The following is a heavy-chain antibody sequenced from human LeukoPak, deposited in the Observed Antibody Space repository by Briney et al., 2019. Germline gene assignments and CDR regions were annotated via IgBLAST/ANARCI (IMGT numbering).Heavy chain of an antibody. D-gene: IGHD3-10*01. CDR2: ISSSSSYI. V-gene: IGHV3-21*01. J-gene: IGHJ4*02. CDR3: TTGDPGGY. Sequence: GGSLRLSCVGTGFTFSTYRMNWVRQAPGKGLEWVSSISSSSSYIYYADSVKGRITISRDNAKNSLYLQMNSLRVEDTAVYYCTTGDPGGYWGQGTLVTVSS. CDR1: GFTFSTYR.